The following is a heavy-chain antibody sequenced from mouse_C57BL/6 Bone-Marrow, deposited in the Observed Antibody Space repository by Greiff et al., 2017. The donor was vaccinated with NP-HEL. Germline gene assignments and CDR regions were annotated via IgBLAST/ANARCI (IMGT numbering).Heavy chain of an antibody. CDR3: ARRYYCSPYFDY. J-gene: IGHJ2*01. CDR1: GYAFSSYW. Sequence: QVQLQQSGAELVKPGASVKISCKASGYAFSSYWMNWVKQRPGKGLEWIGQIYPGDGDTNYNGKFKGKATLTADKSSSTAYMQLSSLTSEDSAVYFCARRYYCSPYFDYWGQGTTLTVSS. V-gene: IGHV1-80*01. D-gene: IGHD1-1*01. CDR2: IYPGDGDT.